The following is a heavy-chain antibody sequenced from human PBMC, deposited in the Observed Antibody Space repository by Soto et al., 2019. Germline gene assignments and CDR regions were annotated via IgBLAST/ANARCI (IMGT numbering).Heavy chain of an antibody. D-gene: IGHD6-13*01. CDR3: AKAGGAAGTVDYFDY. V-gene: IGHV3-23*01. CDR1: GITFNNYA. J-gene: IGHJ4*02. Sequence: GGSLRLSCAASGITFNNYAINWVRQSPGKGLEWVSVISGSAGSTYYADSVKGRFTITRDNSKNTLYLQMSSLRAEDTAVYYCAKAGGAAGTVDYFDYWGQGTLVTVSS. CDR2: ISGSAGST.